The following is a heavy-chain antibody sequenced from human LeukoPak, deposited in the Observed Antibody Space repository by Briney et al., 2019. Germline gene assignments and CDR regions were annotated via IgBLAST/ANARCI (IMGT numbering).Heavy chain of an antibody. D-gene: IGHD3-22*01. CDR2: MNTNSGNT. CDR1: GDSFTSYD. CDR3: VRDATTYYYDSSGYSY. Sequence: ASVKVSCNASGDSFTSYDISWGRYATGQGLEWRGWMNTNSGNTSYAQKFQGRVTMTRNTSISTAYMELGSLRSEDTAVYYCVRDATTYYYDSSGYSYWGEGGLVTVSS. J-gene: IGHJ4*02. V-gene: IGHV1-8*01.